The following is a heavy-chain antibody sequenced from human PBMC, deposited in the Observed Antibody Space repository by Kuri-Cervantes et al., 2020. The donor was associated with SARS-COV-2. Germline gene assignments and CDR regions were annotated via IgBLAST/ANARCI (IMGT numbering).Heavy chain of an antibody. CDR1: GGSISSSVYY. CDR2: IYYSGSS. D-gene: IGHD6-6*01. J-gene: IGHJ4*02. Sequence: SEAVSVRCSVSGGSISSSVYYWGWIRQPPGKGLEWIGSIYYSGSSYYNPSLKSRVTISVDTSNNQFSLKLSSVTAADTAVYYCASIAARPYFDYWGQGTLVTVSS. CDR3: ASIAARPYFDY. V-gene: IGHV4-39*01.